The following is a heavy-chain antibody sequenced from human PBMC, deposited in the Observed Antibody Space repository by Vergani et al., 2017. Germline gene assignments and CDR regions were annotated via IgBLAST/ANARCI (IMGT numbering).Heavy chain of an antibody. CDR3: ATKSCGTPGCQIGYFRE. Sequence: QVHLVESGGGVVQPGRSLRLSCVVSGFTSSYYGMHWVRQAPGKGLEWVAVISYDGTQKYYADTVTGRFTISRDNSKSTLYLQMNSLRTEDTAVYYCATKSCGTPGCQIGYFREWGQGTLVTVSS. CDR1: GFTSSYYG. D-gene: IGHD1-1*01. CDR2: ISYDGTQK. V-gene: IGHV3-30*03. J-gene: IGHJ1*01.